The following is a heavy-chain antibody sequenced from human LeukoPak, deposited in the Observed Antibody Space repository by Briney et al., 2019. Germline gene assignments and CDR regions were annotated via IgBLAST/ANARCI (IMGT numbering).Heavy chain of an antibody. D-gene: IGHD3-10*01. Sequence: GGSPRLSCAASGFTFSSYAMSWVRQAPGKGLEWVSAIIGSGGSTYYADSVKGRFTISRDNSKNTLYLQMNSLRAEDTAVYYCARGRGYYYGSGSFLDYWGQGTLVTVSS. CDR1: GFTFSSYA. CDR3: ARGRGYYYGSGSFLDY. J-gene: IGHJ4*02. V-gene: IGHV3-23*01. CDR2: IIGSGGST.